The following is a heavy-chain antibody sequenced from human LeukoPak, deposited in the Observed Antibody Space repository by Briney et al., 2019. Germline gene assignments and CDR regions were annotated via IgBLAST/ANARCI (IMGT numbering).Heavy chain of an antibody. Sequence: GGSLRLSCAASGFTFSDYYMSWIRQAPGKGLEWVSYISNSGSTIYYADSVKGRFTISRDNAKKSLYLHMNSLIAEDTAVYYCARVAVGGTRAFDIWGQGTLVTVSS. V-gene: IGHV3-11*04. CDR2: ISNSGSTI. J-gene: IGHJ3*02. CDR3: ARVAVGGTRAFDI. CDR1: GFTFSDYY. D-gene: IGHD6-19*01.